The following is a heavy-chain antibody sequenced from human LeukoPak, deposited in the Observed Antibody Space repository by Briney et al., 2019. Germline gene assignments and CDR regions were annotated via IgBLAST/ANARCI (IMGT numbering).Heavy chain of an antibody. CDR3: AKSYFDYSTYYSYYFNL. D-gene: IGHD4-11*01. V-gene: IGHV4-4*09. J-gene: IGHJ4*02. CDR1: GGSISGGY. CDR2: VYTSGST. Sequence: SETLSLTCTVSGGSISGGYWSWIRLPPGRGLEWIAYVYTSGSTNYNPSLKSRVTISVDTSKSQFALKLSSVTAADTAVYYCAKSYFDYSTYYSYYFNLWGQGALVTVSS.